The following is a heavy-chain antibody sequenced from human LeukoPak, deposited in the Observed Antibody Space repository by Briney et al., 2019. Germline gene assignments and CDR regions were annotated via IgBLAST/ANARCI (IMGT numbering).Heavy chain of an antibody. V-gene: IGHV4-59*01. Sequence: SETLSPTCTVSGGSISSYYWSWIRQPPGKGLEWIGYIYYSGSTNYNPSLKSRVTISVDTSKNQFSLKLSSVTAADTAVYYCARAPYYYDSSGYYPFDYWGQGTLVTVSS. CDR1: GGSISSYY. CDR3: ARAPYYYDSSGYYPFDY. J-gene: IGHJ4*02. CDR2: IYYSGST. D-gene: IGHD3-22*01.